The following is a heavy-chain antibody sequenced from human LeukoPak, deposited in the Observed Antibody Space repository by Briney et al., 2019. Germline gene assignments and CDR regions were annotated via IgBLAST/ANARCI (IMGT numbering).Heavy chain of an antibody. CDR2: ISGSGGST. V-gene: IGHV3-23*01. CDR1: RFTFSSYA. D-gene: IGHD5-12*01. J-gene: IGHJ4*02. Sequence: GGSLRLSCAASRFTFSSYAMSWVRQAPGKGLEWVSAISGSGGSTYYADSVKGRFTISRDNSKNTLYLQMNSLRAEDTAVYYCAKDRGYSGYDSNFDYWGQGTLVTVSS. CDR3: AKDRGYSGYDSNFDY.